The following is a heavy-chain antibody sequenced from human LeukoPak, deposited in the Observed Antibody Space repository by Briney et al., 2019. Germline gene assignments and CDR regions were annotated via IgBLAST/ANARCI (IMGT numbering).Heavy chain of an antibody. CDR3: ARTYCGGDCYTLGKPFDY. V-gene: IGHV4-31*03. Sequence: SETLSLTCTVSGGSISSGGYYWSWIRQHPGKCLEWIGYIYYSGSTYYNPSLKSRVTISVDTSKKQFSLKLSSVTAADTAVYYCARTYCGGDCYTLGKPFDYWGQGTLVTVSS. CDR2: IYYSGST. CDR1: GGSISSGGYY. D-gene: IGHD2-21*02. J-gene: IGHJ4*02.